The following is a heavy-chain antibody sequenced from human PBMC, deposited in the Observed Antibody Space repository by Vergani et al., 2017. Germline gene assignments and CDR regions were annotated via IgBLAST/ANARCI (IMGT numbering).Heavy chain of an antibody. D-gene: IGHD2-15*01. CDR1: GYTFTSYG. Sequence: QVQLVQSGAEVKKPGASVKVSCKASGYTFTSYGISWVRQAPGQGLEWMGWISAYNGNTNYAQKLQGRVTMTTDTSTSTAYMELRSLRSDDTAVYYCARIVLTEDIVVVVAATPNWFDPWGQGTLVTVSS. J-gene: IGHJ5*02. CDR3: ARIVLTEDIVVVVAATPNWFDP. V-gene: IGHV1-18*04. CDR2: ISAYNGNT.